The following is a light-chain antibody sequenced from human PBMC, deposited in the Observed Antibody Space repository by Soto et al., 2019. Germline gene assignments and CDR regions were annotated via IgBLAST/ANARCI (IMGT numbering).Light chain of an antibody. Sequence: QSVLTQPXXVSXXPXXXXXIXXXXTXXXVGAYNYVSWYQQHPGKAPKLMIYDVNIRPSGVSNRXXGSKSGNTASLTISGLQAEDEADYYCTSWTTSTTMKXXGGTKVTVL. V-gene: IGLV2-14*01. J-gene: IGLJ2*01. CDR2: DVN. CDR1: XXXVGAYNY. CDR3: TSWTTSTTMK.